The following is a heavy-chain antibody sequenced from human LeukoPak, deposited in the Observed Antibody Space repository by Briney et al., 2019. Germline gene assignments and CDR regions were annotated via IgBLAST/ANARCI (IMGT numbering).Heavy chain of an antibody. D-gene: IGHD3-10*01. Sequence: GGSLRLSCAASGFTFSSYAMTWVRQAPGKGLEWVSAITGSGDSAYYSDSVKGRFTISRDQSKSTVYLQMNSLRAEDTAVYYCAKGREMSRITMVRGVPDAFDIWGQGTMVTVSS. CDR2: ITGSGDSA. CDR1: GFTFSSYA. V-gene: IGHV3-23*01. CDR3: AKGREMSRITMVRGVPDAFDI. J-gene: IGHJ3*02.